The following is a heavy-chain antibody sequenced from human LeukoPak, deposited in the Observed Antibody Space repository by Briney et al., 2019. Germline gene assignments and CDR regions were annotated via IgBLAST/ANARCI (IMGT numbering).Heavy chain of an antibody. J-gene: IGHJ4*02. V-gene: IGHV1-3*01. CDR2: INAGNGNT. CDR1: GYTFTSYA. CDR3: ARASIAVAGELDY. Sequence: GASVKVSCKASGYTFTSYAMHWVRQAPGQRLEWMGWINAGNGNTKYSQKFQGRVTITRDTSASTAYMVLSSLRSEDTAVYYCARASIAVAGELDYWGQGTLVTVSS. D-gene: IGHD6-19*01.